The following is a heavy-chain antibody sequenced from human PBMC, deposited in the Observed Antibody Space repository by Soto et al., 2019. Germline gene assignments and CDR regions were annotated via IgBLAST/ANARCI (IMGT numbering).Heavy chain of an antibody. D-gene: IGHD2-2*01. V-gene: IGHV3-48*01. CDR1: GITFSSYS. CDR2: ISSSSSTI. J-gene: IGHJ5*02. CDR3: ARDFVCSSTSCYPNWFDP. Sequence: PGGSLRLSCAASGITFSSYSMNWVRQAPGKGLEWVSYISSSSSTIYYADSVKGRFTISRDNAKNSLYLQMNSLRAEDTAVYYCARDFVCSSTSCYPNWFDPWGQGTLVTVSS.